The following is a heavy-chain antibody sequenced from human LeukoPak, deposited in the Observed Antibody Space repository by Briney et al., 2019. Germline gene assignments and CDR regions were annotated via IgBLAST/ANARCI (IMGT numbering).Heavy chain of an antibody. CDR2: ISYDGSNK. J-gene: IGHJ4*02. CDR1: GFTFSSYG. Sequence: GGSLRLSCAASGFTFSSYGMHWVRQAPGKGLEWVAVISYDGSNKYYADSVKGRFTISRDNSKNTLYLQMNSLRAEDTAVYYCARSQVVVASYYFDYWGQGTPVTVSS. CDR3: ARSQVVVASYYFDY. D-gene: IGHD2-15*01. V-gene: IGHV3-30*03.